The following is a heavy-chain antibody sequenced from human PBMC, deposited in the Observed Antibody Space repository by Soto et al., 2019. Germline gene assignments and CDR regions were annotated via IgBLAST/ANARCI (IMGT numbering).Heavy chain of an antibody. Sequence: QVQLQESGPGLVKPSQTLSLTCTVSGGSLNSGDYYWRWIRQPPGKGLEWLGYIYYSGSTYYNPSLKGRVTISVDTSTNQFSLKLSSVTAADTAVYYCASCDYVFLDYWGQGTLVTVSS. J-gene: IGHJ4*02. D-gene: IGHD4-17*01. CDR1: GGSLNSGDYY. CDR2: IYYSGST. CDR3: ASCDYVFLDY. V-gene: IGHV4-30-4*01.